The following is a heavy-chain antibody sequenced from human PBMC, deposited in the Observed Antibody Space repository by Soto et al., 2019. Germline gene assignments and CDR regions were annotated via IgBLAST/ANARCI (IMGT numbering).Heavy chain of an antibody. D-gene: IGHD3-22*01. Sequence: ELQPVESGGGLVQPGGSLRLSCAASGFSFSDHYIDWVRQAPGKGLEWVGRSRNKANSYTTEYAASVKGRFTISRDESKNSLYLQMDSLKTEDTAVYSCARGLGDSSGYYGGYWGQGTLVTVSS. CDR2: SRNKANSYTT. V-gene: IGHV3-72*01. CDR1: GFSFSDHY. CDR3: ARGLGDSSGYYGGY. J-gene: IGHJ4*02.